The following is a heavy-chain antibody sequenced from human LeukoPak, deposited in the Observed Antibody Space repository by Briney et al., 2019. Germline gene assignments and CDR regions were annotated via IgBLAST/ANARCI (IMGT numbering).Heavy chain of an antibody. CDR1: RFTFCDYY. CDR2: ISSSSNYT. CDR3: ARVVSGSYSVDY. Sequence: GGSLRLSCAPSRFTFCDYYMSCIRHAPGRGLEWVSYISSSSNYTNYADSAKGRFPLSRDNAKNSLYLQMKTLRDGDTAVYYCARVVSGSYSVDYWGQGTLVTVSS. D-gene: IGHD1-26*01. J-gene: IGHJ4*02. V-gene: IGHV3-11*05.